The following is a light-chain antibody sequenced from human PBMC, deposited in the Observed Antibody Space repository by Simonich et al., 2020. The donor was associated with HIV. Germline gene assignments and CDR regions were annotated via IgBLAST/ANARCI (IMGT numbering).Light chain of an antibody. V-gene: IGLV3-25*03. Sequence: SSELTQPPSVSVSPGQTASITCSGDALPKHYAYWYQLKPVQAPVQVIYKDNERPSGIPERFSGSTSGTIVTLTSTRVQADDEADYYCQSTDSSGTLWVFGGGTKLTVL. CDR2: KDN. CDR1: ALPKHY. J-gene: IGLJ3*02. CDR3: QSTDSSGTLWV.